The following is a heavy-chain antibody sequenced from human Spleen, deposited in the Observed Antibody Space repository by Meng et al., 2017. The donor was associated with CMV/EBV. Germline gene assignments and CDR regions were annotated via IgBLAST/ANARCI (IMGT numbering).Heavy chain of an antibody. CDR3: ARAPERGYYYSYGMDV. J-gene: IGHJ6*02. V-gene: IGHV4-34*01. D-gene: IGHD3-16*01. CDR1: GGSLSGYD. Sequence: SETLSLTCAVYGGSLSGYDWSWIRQPPGKELEWIGEINHSGSTKCNPSLKSRVTVSVDTSKNQFSLKLSSVTAADTALYYCARAPERGYYYSYGMDVWGQGTTVTVSS. CDR2: INHSGST.